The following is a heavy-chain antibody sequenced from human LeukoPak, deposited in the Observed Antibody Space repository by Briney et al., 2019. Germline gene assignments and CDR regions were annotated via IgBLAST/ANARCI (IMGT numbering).Heavy chain of an antibody. Sequence: PSETLSLTCTVSGDSITTSGYYWSWIRRHPGAGLEWIAYIHYIGSTYYNPSLESRVTMSIDTSSNQFSLNVASVTAADTAVYFCARVRDDYFFDYWGQGILVTVSS. CDR3: ARVRDDYFFDY. V-gene: IGHV4-31*03. CDR1: GDSITTSGYY. CDR2: IHYIGST. D-gene: IGHD3-3*01. J-gene: IGHJ4*02.